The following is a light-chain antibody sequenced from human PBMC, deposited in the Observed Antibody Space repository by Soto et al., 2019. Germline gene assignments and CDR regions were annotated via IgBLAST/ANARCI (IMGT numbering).Light chain of an antibody. CDR1: SRDVGAYNY. CDR2: DVS. CDR3: CSYAGSYTLV. V-gene: IGLV2-11*01. J-gene: IGLJ2*01. Sequence: QSALTQPRSVSGSPGQSVTISCTGTSRDVGAYNYVSWYQQHPGKAPKLMIYDVSKRPSGVPDRFFGSKSGNTASLTISGLQAEDEADYYCCSYAGSYTLVFGGGTKLTVL.